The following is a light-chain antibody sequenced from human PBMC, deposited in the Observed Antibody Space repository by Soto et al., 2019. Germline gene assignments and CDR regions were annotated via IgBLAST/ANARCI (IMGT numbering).Light chain of an antibody. CDR1: SSNIGSNT. Sequence: QSVLTQPPSASGTPGQRVTISCSGSSSNIGSNTVNWYQHLPGTAPKLLIYSNNQRPSGVPDRFSGSKSGTSASLAISGLQSEDEADYYCATWDDSPNGPVFGGGTKVTAL. CDR2: SNN. J-gene: IGLJ2*01. V-gene: IGLV1-44*01. CDR3: ATWDDSPNGPV.